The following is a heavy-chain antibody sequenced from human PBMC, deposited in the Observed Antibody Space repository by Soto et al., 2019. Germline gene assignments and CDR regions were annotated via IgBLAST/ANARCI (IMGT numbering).Heavy chain of an antibody. V-gene: IGHV3-11*01. D-gene: IGHD3-22*01. CDR3: ARVRGDSSGSYYFDY. CDR1: GFSLSDYY. Sequence: KSGGSLRLSCAASGFSLSDYYMSWIRQAPGEGLEWVSYISSSGSTTHYADSVKGRFTISKDNAKNSVYLQMNSLRAEDTAVYYCARVRGDSSGSYYFDYWGQGTLVTVSS. CDR2: ISSSGSTT. J-gene: IGHJ4*02.